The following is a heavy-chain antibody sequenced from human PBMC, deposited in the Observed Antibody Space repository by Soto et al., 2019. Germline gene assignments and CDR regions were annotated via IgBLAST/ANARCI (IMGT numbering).Heavy chain of an antibody. V-gene: IGHV3-23*01. CDR1: GFTFSSYD. J-gene: IGHJ4*02. CDR2: ISGSGGST. CDR3: VSRSWNSGSVFDY. D-gene: IGHD1-7*01. Sequence: PGGSLRLSCAVSGFTFSSYDMNWVRQAPGKGLEWVSGISGSGGSTHYADSVKGRFTISRDNSKNTLYLQMNSLRVEDTAVYYCVSRSWNSGSVFDYWGQGTLVTVSS.